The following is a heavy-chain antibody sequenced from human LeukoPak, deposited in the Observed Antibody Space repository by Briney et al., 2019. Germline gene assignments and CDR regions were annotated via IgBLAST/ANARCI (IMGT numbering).Heavy chain of an antibody. CDR1: GGSFSGYY. V-gene: IGHV4-34*01. CDR2: INHSGST. D-gene: IGHD3-3*01. J-gene: IGHJ5*02. CDR3: ARKGGFLEWLLYEYNWFDP. Sequence: PSETLSLTCAVYGGSFSGYYWSWIRQPPGKGLEWIGEINHSGSTNYNPSLKSRATISVDTSKNQFSLKLSSVTAADTAVYYCARKGGFLEWLLYEYNWFDPWGQGTLVTVSS.